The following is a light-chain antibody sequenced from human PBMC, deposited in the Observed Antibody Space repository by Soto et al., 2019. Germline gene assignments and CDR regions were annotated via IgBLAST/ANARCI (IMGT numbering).Light chain of an antibody. J-gene: IGKJ2*01. CDR2: AAS. CDR1: QSISSY. Sequence: DIQMTQSPSSLAASVGDRVTITCRASQSISSYLNWYQQKPGKAPKLLIYAASSLQSGVPSRFSGSGSGTDFTLTINSLQPEDFATYYCQQSSSNPPIFGQGTKLEIK. V-gene: IGKV1-39*01. CDR3: QQSSSNPPI.